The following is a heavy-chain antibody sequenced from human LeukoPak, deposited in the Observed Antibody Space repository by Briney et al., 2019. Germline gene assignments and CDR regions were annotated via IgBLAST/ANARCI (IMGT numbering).Heavy chain of an antibody. D-gene: IGHD6-19*01. V-gene: IGHV1-69*13. J-gene: IGHJ3*02. CDR1: GGTFSSYA. CDR3: ARSKVADTWTDAFDI. Sequence: SVKVSCKASGGTFSSYAIGWVRQAPGQGLEWMGGIIAIFDTGNYAQKFQGRVTITADESTSTAYMELSSLRSEDTAVYYCARSKVADTWTDAFDIWGQGTMVTVSS. CDR2: IIAIFDTG.